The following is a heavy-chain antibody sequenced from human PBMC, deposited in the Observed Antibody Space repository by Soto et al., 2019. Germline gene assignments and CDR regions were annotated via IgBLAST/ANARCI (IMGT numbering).Heavy chain of an antibody. V-gene: IGHV4-61*08. CDR1: GGSVNSGVYY. CDR2: IYYTGTT. D-gene: IGHD4-17*01. CDR3: ARAHYGDYGYGMDV. J-gene: IGHJ6*02. Sequence: SETLSLTCTVSGGSVNSGVYYWSWVRQPPGKALEWIGYIYYTGTTAYNPSLKSRVTISVGTSKNQFSLKLSSVTAADTAVYYCARAHYGDYGYGMDVWGQGTTVTVS.